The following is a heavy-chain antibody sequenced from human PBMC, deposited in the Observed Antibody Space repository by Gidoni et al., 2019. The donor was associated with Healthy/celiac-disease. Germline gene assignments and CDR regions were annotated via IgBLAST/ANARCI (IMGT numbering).Heavy chain of an antibody. CDR1: GDTFTGYY. V-gene: IGHV1-2*02. D-gene: IGHD6-13*01. Sequence: QVQLVQSGAEVKKPGASVKVDCKASGDTFTGYYLHWVRQAPGQGLEWMGWINPNSGGTNYAQKFQGRVTMTRDTSISPAYMELSRLRSDDTAVYYCARAGAAAAVKVSEGYYYYGMDVCGQGTTVTVSS. J-gene: IGHJ6*02. CDR2: INPNSGGT. CDR3: ARAGAAAAVKVSEGYYYYGMDV.